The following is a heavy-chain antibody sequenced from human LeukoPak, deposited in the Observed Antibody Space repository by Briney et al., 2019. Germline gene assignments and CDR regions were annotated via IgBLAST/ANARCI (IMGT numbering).Heavy chain of an antibody. CDR2: INPNSGGT. J-gene: IGHJ5*02. CDR1: GYTFTGYY. V-gene: IGHV1-2*02. D-gene: IGHD3-16*01. Sequence: ASVKVSCKASGYTFTGYYMHWVRQAPGQGLEWMGWINPNSGGTNYAQKFQGRVTMTRDTSISTAYMELSSLRSDDTAVYYCANTLITPFNWFDPWGQGTLVTVSS. CDR3: ANTLITPFNWFDP.